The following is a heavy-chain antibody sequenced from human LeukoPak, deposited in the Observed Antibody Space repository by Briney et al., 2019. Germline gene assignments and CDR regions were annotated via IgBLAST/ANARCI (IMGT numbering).Heavy chain of an antibody. D-gene: IGHD6-19*01. CDR1: GFTFSNYW. J-gene: IGHJ4*02. V-gene: IGHV3-7*03. Sequence: GGSLRLSCAASGFTFSNYWMSWVRQAPGKGLEWVASIKQDGSEKYYVDSVKGRFTIARDNVKNSLYLQMNSLRAEDTAVCYCASPLSGSSGCLGYWGQGTLVTVSS. CDR2: IKQDGSEK. CDR3: ASPLSGSSGCLGY.